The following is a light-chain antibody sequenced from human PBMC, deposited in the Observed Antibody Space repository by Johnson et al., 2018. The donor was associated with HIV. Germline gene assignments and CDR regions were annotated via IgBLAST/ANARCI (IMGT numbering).Light chain of an antibody. CDR1: SSNIGNNF. V-gene: IGLV1-51*02. J-gene: IGLJ1*01. CDR3: GTWDSSLSAPV. Sequence: QPVLTQPPSVSAAPGQKVTISCSGSSSNIGNNFVSWYQQLPGAAPKLLIYENNKRPSGIPDRFSGSKSGTSATLGITGLQTGDEADYYCGTWDSSLSAPVFETGTKVTVL. CDR2: ENN.